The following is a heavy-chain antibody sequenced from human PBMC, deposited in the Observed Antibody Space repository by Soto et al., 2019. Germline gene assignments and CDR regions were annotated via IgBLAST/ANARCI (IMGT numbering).Heavy chain of an antibody. CDR1: GFTFSSYA. J-gene: IGHJ6*02. CDR3: SRLFSYIVVVPVYYYYGMDV. V-gene: IGHV3-30-3*01. Sequence: PGGSLRLSCAASGFTFSSYAMHWVRQAPGKGLEWVAVISYDGSNKYYADSVKGRFTISRDNSKNTLYLQMNSLRAEDTAVYYCSRLFSYIVVVPVYYYYGMDVWGQGTTVTVSS. CDR2: ISYDGSNK. D-gene: IGHD2-2*01.